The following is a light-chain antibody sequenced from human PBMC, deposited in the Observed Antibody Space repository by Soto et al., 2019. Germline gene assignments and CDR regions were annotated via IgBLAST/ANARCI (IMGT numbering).Light chain of an antibody. J-gene: IGKJ4*01. CDR3: QQRSNWPLT. Sequence: EIVLTQSPATLSLSPGERATLSCRASQSVSSYLAWYQQKPGQAPRLLIYYASNRATGIPARFSGSGSGTDFTLTISSPEPEDFAVYYCQQRSNWPLTFGGGTKVEIK. CDR2: YAS. CDR1: QSVSSY. V-gene: IGKV3-11*01.